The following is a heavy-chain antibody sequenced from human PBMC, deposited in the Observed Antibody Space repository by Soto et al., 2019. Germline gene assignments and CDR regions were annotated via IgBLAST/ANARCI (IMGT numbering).Heavy chain of an antibody. J-gene: IGHJ6*02. Sequence: GESLKISCKGSGYSFTSYWISWVRQMPGKGLEWMGRIDPSDSYTNYSPSFQGHVTISADKSISTAYLQWSSLKASDTAMYYCARLPDYYGSGSYYNSAYYYGMDVWGQGTTVTVSS. D-gene: IGHD3-10*01. CDR1: GYSFTSYW. CDR3: ARLPDYYGSGSYYNSAYYYGMDV. CDR2: IDPSDSYT. V-gene: IGHV5-10-1*01.